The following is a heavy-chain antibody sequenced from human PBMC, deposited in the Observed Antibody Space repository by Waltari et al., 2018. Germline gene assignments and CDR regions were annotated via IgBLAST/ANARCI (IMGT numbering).Heavy chain of an antibody. CDR3: ARDRRIAAAGKGWFDP. D-gene: IGHD6-13*01. J-gene: IGHJ5*02. Sequence: QVQLVQSGAEVKKPGASVKVSCKASGYTFTSYDINWVRQATGQGLEWMGWMNPNSGNTGYAQKFQGRVTMTRNTSISTAYMELSSLRSEDTAVYYCARDRRIAAAGKGWFDPWGQGTLVTVSS. CDR2: MNPNSGNT. V-gene: IGHV1-8*01. CDR1: GYTFTSYD.